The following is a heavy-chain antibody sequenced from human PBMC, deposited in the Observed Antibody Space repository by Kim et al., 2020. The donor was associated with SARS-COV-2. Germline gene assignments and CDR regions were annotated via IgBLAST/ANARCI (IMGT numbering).Heavy chain of an antibody. D-gene: IGHD2-15*01. CDR3: ARPCSGGSCFLH. CDR2: INTDESLT. J-gene: IGHJ4*02. CDR1: GFNFSTYW. V-gene: IGHV3-74*01. Sequence: GGSLRLSCAASGFNFSTYWMHWVRQAPGKGLVWVSRINTDESLTSYADSVKGRFTISRDNAKNTLYLQLNSLRAEDTAMYYCARPCSGGSCFLHWGQGTLVTVSS.